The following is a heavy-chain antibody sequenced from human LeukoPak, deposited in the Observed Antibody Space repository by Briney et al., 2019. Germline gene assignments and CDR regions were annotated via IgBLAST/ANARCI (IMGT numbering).Heavy chain of an antibody. CDR3: AKDPAVGAAAGQFDY. CDR1: EFTFSSYG. CDR2: ISYDGSNK. J-gene: IGHJ4*02. V-gene: IGHV3-30*18. D-gene: IGHD6-13*01. Sequence: GGSLRLSCAASEFTFSSYGMHWVRQAPGKGLEWVAVISYDGSNKYYADSVKGRFTISRDNSKNTLYLQMNSLRAEDTAVYYCAKDPAVGAAAGQFDYWGQGTLVTVSS.